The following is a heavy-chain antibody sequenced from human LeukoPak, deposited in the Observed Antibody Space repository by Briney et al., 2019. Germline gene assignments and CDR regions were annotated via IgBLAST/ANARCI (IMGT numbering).Heavy chain of an antibody. CDR2: ISAYNGNT. D-gene: IGHD3-22*01. J-gene: IGHJ6*02. CDR1: GYTFTSYG. Sequence: ASVKVSCKASGYTFTSYGISWVRQAPGQGLEWMGWISAYNGNTNYAQKLQGRVTMTTGTSTSTAYMELRSLRSDDTAVYYCARAYYDSTDYYYYGMDVWGQGTTVTVSS. V-gene: IGHV1-18*01. CDR3: ARAYYDSTDYYYYGMDV.